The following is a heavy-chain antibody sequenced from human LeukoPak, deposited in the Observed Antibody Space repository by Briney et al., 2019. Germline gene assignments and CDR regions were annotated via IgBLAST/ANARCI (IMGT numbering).Heavy chain of an antibody. CDR1: GFTFKNYA. CDR3: ARPTKTTMVNCAFDI. J-gene: IGHJ3*02. Sequence: PGGSLRLSCAASGFTFKNYAMNWVRQTPGKGLEWVSAISGSGASTYYADSVKGRFIISRDNSKNTLYLQMSSLRAEDTAVYYCARPTKTTMVNCAFDIWGQGTMVTVPS. V-gene: IGHV3-23*01. CDR2: ISGSGAST. D-gene: IGHD3-10*01.